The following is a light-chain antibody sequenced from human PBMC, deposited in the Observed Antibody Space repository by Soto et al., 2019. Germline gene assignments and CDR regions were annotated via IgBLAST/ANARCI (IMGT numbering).Light chain of an antibody. V-gene: IGKV3-20*01. J-gene: IGKJ5*01. CDR2: GAS. CDR1: QSVRSSY. Sequence: EIVLTQSPGTLSLSPGERATLSCRASQSVRSSYLVWYQQRPARAPRLLISGASNRATGIPDRFSGSGSGTDFTLTISRLEPEDFAVYYCQQYGSSPITFGQGTRLEIK. CDR3: QQYGSSPIT.